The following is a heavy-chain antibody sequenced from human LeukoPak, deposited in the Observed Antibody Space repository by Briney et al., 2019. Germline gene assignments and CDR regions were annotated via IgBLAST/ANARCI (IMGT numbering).Heavy chain of an antibody. CDR2: ITPIFGTA. D-gene: IGHD3-22*01. J-gene: IGHJ4*02. CDR1: GGTSSRFT. V-gene: IGHV1-69*01. Sequence: SVKVSCKASGGTSSRFTISWVRQAPGQGFEWMGGITPIFGTANFAQKFQGRVSITADESTSTAFMELSSLRSEDTAVYYCAREWGLESSGYYYAYWGQGTLVTVSS. CDR3: AREWGLESSGYYYAY.